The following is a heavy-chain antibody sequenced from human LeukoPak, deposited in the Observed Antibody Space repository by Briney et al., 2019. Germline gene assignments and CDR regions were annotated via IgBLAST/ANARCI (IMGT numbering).Heavy chain of an antibody. D-gene: IGHD3-22*01. J-gene: IGHJ4*02. V-gene: IGHV3-21*01. CDR3: ARVPYYDSSGYYYVFDY. CDR2: ISSSSSYI. CDR1: GFIFSTYG. Sequence: RPGGSLRLSCAASGFIFSTYGMNWVRQAPGKGLEWISYISSSSSYIYYADSVKGRFTISRDNAKNSLYLQMNSLRAEDTAVYYCARVPYYDSSGYYYVFDYWGQGTLVTVSS.